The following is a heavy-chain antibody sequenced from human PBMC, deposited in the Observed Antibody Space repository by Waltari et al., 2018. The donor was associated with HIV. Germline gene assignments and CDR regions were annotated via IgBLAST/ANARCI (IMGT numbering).Heavy chain of an antibody. CDR1: GGSISSGSYY. V-gene: IGHV4-61*02. D-gene: IGHD3-10*01. CDR3: ARVERFGEYYFDY. CDR2: IYTSGST. Sequence: QVQLQESGPGLVKPSQTLSLTCTVSGGSISSGSYYWSWIRQPAGKGLEWIGRIYTSGSTNYTPSLKSRVTISVDTSKNQFSLKLSSVTAADTAVYYCARVERFGEYYFDYWGQGTLVTVSS. J-gene: IGHJ4*02.